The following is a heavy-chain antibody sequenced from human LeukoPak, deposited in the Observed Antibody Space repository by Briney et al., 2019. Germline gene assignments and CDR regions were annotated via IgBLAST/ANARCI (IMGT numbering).Heavy chain of an antibody. CDR1: GFXVSNNY. Sequence: GGSLRLSCAASGFXVSNNYMSWVRQAPGKGLEWVSILNGGGNTHYAGSVKGRFIISRGNSKNTLYLQMNSLRVEDTAVYYCARVSGISSFAFDYWGQGTLVTVSS. D-gene: IGHD1-26*01. V-gene: IGHV3-53*01. CDR2: LNGGGNT. CDR3: ARVSGISSFAFDY. J-gene: IGHJ4*02.